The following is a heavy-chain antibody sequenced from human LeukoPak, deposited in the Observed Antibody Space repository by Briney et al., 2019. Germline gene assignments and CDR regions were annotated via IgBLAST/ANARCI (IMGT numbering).Heavy chain of an antibody. V-gene: IGHV1-18*01. D-gene: IGHD1-1*01. Sequence: ASVKVSCMASGYTFTSYGISWVRQAPGQGLEWMGWISAYNGNTNYAQKLQGRVTMTTDTSTSTAYMELRSLRSDDTAVYYCARFLYGPFAEGTSDYWGQGTLVTVSS. CDR1: GYTFTSYG. J-gene: IGHJ4*02. CDR2: ISAYNGNT. CDR3: ARFLYGPFAEGTSDY.